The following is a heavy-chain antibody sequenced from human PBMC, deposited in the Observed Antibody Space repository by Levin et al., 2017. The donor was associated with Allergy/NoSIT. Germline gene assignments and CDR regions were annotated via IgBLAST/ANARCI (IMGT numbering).Heavy chain of an antibody. J-gene: IGHJ2*01. Sequence: SQTLSLTCTVSGGSISSYYWSWIRQPPGKGLEWIGYIYYSGSTNYNPSLKSRVTISVDTSKNQFSLKLSSVTAADTAVYYCARAGWTDYVWGSYRYEGSNWYFDLWGRGTLVTVSS. V-gene: IGHV4-59*01. CDR3: ARAGWTDYVWGSYRYEGSNWYFDL. CDR2: IYYSGST. D-gene: IGHD3-16*02. CDR1: GGSISSYY.